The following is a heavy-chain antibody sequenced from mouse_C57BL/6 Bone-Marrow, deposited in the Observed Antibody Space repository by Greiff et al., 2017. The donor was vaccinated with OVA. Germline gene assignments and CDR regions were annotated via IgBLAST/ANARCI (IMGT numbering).Heavy chain of an antibody. V-gene: IGHV1-81*01. D-gene: IGHD2-1*01. CDR2: IYPRSGNT. CDR3: ARKVGNYDFDY. J-gene: IGHJ2*01. CDR1: GYTFTSYG. Sequence: VQLQESGAELARPGASVKLSCKASGYTFTSYGISWVKQRTGQGLEWIGEIYPRSGNTYYNEKFKGKATLTADKSSSTAYMELRSLTSEDSAVYFCARKVGNYDFDYWGQGTTLTVSS.